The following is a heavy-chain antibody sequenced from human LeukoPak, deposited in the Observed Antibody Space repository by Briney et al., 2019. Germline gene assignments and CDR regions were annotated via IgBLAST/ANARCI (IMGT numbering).Heavy chain of an antibody. J-gene: IGHJ4*02. CDR2: IYYSGST. Sequence: SETLSLTCTVSGGSISSYYWSWIRQPPGKGLEWIGYIYYSGSTNYNASLTNRVTISVDTSKNQFSLKLSSVTAADTAVYYCARRLGVETYFDYWGQGTLVTVSS. V-gene: IGHV4-59*01. CDR1: GGSISSYY. D-gene: IGHD3-10*01. CDR3: ARRLGVETYFDY.